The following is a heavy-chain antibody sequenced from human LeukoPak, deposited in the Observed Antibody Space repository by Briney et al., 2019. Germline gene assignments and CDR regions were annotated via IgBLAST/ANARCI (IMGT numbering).Heavy chain of an antibody. CDR1: GGSISSSSYY. D-gene: IGHD2-21*02. V-gene: IGHV4-39*07. CDR2: INHSGSA. Sequence: PSETLSLTCTVSGGSISSSSYYWSWIRQPPGKGLEWIGEINHSGSANYNPSLKSRVTISVDTSKNQFSLKLSSVTAADTAVYYCAAMVVTVEAFDYWGQGTLVTVSS. J-gene: IGHJ4*02. CDR3: AAMVVTVEAFDY.